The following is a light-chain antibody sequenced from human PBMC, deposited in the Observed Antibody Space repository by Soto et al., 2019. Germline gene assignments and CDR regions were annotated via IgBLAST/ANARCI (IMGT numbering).Light chain of an antibody. CDR1: QNVSTY. V-gene: IGKV3-11*01. Sequence: EIVLTQSPATLSLSPGERVTLSCRARQNVSTYLAWYQQKPGQAPRLLIYDASDRATGIPARFSGSGSGTDFTLTIISPEPEDSAVYYCQQRTNWLTFGPGTKVDIK. CDR2: DAS. CDR3: QQRTNWLT. J-gene: IGKJ3*01.